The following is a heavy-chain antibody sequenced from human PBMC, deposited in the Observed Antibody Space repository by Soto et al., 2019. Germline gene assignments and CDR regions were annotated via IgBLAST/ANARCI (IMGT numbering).Heavy chain of an antibody. D-gene: IGHD2-2*01. V-gene: IGHV4-59*01. J-gene: IGHJ4*02. CDR3: ASLPCQRSSESCTSCCDFGQ. CDR2: IHYNGNN. Sequence: PSETLSLTCTVSGASISNYYWSWVRQPPGKGLEWVAYIHYNGNNNYNPSLTRRVTMSLDTSKSQFSLKLLSVTAADTAVYYCASLPCQRSSESCTSCCDFGQWGQGTLVTVSS. CDR1: GASISNYY.